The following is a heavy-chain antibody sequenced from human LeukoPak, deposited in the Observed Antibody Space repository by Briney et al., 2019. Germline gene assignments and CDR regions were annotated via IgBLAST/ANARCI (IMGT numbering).Heavy chain of an antibody. CDR3: ARHDSFIPY. CDR2: ISDSGGST. D-gene: IGHD5-18*01. J-gene: IGHJ4*02. CDR1: GFTFNYYA. V-gene: IGHV3-23*01. Sequence: GGSLRLSCAASGFTFNYYAMSWVRQAPEKGLEWVSGISDSGGSTYYTDSVKGRFTISRDNSKNTVYLQMNNLRAEDTAVYFCARHDSFIPYWGQGSLVTVSS.